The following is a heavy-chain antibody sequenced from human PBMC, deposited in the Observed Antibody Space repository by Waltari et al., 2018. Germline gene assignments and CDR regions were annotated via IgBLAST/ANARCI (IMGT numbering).Heavy chain of an antibody. CDR1: GYTFTSFD. J-gene: IGHJ4*02. CDR2: MNPNSGNT. Sequence: QVQLVQSGSEVKKPGASVKVSCKASGYTFTSFDINWVRQATGQGLEWMGWMNPNSGNTGYAQKFQGRVTITRNTSISTAYMELSSLRSEDTAVYYCARGVDILTGFGVGPNPGEFDYWGQGTLVTVSS. CDR3: ARGVDILTGFGVGPNPGEFDY. V-gene: IGHV1-8*03. D-gene: IGHD3-9*01.